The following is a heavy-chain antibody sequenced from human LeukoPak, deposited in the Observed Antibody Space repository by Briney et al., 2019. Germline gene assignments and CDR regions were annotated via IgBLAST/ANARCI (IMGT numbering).Heavy chain of an antibody. CDR1: GLTLSNYW. V-gene: IGHV3-48*02. Sequence: GGSLRLSCAASGLTLSNYWMNWVRQAPGKGLEWVSYISSSSSTIYYADSVKGRFTISRDNAKNSLYLQMNSLRDGDTAVYYCARASFQRWLQLGGDWGQGALVTVSS. J-gene: IGHJ4*02. CDR3: ARASFQRWLQLGGD. D-gene: IGHD5-24*01. CDR2: ISSSSSTI.